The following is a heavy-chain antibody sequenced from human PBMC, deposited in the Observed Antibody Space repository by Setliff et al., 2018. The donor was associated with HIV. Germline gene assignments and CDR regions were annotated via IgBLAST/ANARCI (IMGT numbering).Heavy chain of an antibody. V-gene: IGHV4-59*01. J-gene: IGHJ6*02. D-gene: IGHD5-12*01. CDR2: IYNSGYS. CDR1: GAPISSYY. CDR3: ASGDGYRANDAYYDTGMDV. Sequence: SETLSLTCKVSGAPISSYYWNWIRQPPGKGLEWIGYIYNSGYSNSKPSLKSRVTISLDTSKNQFSLKLSSVTAADTAVYYCASGDGYRANDAYYDTGMDVWGQGITVTVSS.